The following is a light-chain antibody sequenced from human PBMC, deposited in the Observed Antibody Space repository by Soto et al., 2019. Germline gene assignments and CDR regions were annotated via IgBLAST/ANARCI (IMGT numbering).Light chain of an antibody. V-gene: IGKV1-5*03. CDR3: QQYKSYSSWT. CDR2: KAS. CDR1: QTINSW. J-gene: IGKJ1*01. Sequence: DIQMTQSPSTLSASVGDRVTITCRASQTINSWLAWYQQKPGKAPKLLIYKASYLQSWVPSTFSVSGSGKEFTLNIRSLQPDDFANYYCQQYKSYSSWTLSQGTKVDIK.